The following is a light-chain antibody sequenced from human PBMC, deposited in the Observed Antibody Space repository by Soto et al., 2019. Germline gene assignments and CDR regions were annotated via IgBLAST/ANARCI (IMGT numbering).Light chain of an antibody. V-gene: IGLV2-14*01. CDR1: SSDVGGYNY. CDR2: EVS. J-gene: IGLJ2*01. CDR3: SSYTSISTV. Sequence: QSALTQPASVSGSPGQSITISCTGTSSDVGGYNYVSWYQQYPGKAPKLMIYEVSNRPSGVSNRFSGSKSGNTASLTISGLQAEDEADYYCSSYTSISTVFGGGTKVTVL.